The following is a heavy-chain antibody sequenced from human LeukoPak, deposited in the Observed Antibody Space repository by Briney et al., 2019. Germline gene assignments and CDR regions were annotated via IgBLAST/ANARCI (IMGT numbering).Heavy chain of an antibody. CDR3: ARDHQPYCSGGSCWEGY. CDR2: ISAYNGNT. Sequence: ASVKVSCKASGYTFTSYGISWVRQAPGQGLEWMGWISAYNGNTHYAQKLQGRVTMTTDTSTSTVYMELRSLRSDDTAVYYCARDHQPYCSGGSCWEGYWGQGTLVTVSS. CDR1: GYTFTSYG. D-gene: IGHD2-15*01. V-gene: IGHV1-18*01. J-gene: IGHJ4*02.